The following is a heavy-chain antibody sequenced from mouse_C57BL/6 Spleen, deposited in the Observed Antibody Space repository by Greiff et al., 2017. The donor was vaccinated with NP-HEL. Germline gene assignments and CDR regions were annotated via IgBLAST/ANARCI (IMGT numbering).Heavy chain of an antibody. Sequence: EVKLMESGEGLVKPGGSLKLSCAASGFTFSSYAMSWVRQTPEKRLEWVAYISSGGDYIYYAETVKGRFTISRDNARNTLYLQMSSLKSEDTAMYYCTRWLLTYFDVWGTGTTVTVSS. CDR2: ISSGGDYI. CDR3: TRWLLTYFDV. J-gene: IGHJ1*03. V-gene: IGHV5-9-1*02. D-gene: IGHD2-3*01. CDR1: GFTFSSYA.